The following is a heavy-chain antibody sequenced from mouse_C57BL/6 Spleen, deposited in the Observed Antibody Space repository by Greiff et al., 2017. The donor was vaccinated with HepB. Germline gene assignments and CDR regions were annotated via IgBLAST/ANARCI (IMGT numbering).Heavy chain of an antibody. D-gene: IGHD1-1*01. CDR1: GYSFTGYY. CDR2: IYPYNGVS. Sequence: EVKLVESGPELVKPGASVKISCKASGYSFTGYYMHWVKQSHGNILDWIGYIYPYNGVSSYNQKFKGKATLTVDKSSSTAYMELRSLTSEDSAVYYCARARDYGSSYWYFDVWGTGTTVTVSS. V-gene: IGHV1-31*01. J-gene: IGHJ1*03. CDR3: ARARDYGSSYWYFDV.